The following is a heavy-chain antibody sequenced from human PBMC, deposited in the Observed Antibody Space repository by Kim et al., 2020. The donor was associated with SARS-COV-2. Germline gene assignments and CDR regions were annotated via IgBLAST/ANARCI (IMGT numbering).Heavy chain of an antibody. J-gene: IGHJ4*02. CDR2: ISGSGGST. Sequence: GGSLRLSCAASGFTFSSYAMSWVRQAPGKGLEWVSTISGSGGSTYYADSVKGRHTISRDNSENTLSLQMNSLKVEDTAVYYCAKGSIAAAGTLVPCDYWGQGTLVTVSS. V-gene: IGHV3-23*01. CDR3: AKGSIAAAGTLVPCDY. CDR1: GFTFSSYA. D-gene: IGHD6-13*01.